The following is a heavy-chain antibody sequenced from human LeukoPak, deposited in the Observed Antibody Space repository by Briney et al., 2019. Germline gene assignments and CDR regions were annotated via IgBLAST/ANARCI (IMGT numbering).Heavy chain of an antibody. J-gene: IGHJ5*02. CDR3: ASQYCSSTSCPLS. Sequence: ANIKQDGSEKYYVDSVKGRFTISRDNAKNSLYLQMNSLRAEDTAVYYCASQYCSSTSCPLSWGQGTLVTVSS. CDR2: IKQDGSEK. V-gene: IGHV3-7*01. D-gene: IGHD2-2*01.